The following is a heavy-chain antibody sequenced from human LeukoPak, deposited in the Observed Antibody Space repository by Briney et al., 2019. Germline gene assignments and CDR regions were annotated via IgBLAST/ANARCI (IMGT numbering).Heavy chain of an antibody. CDR2: INPSGGST. Sequence: GASVKVSCKASGYTFTSYYMHWVRQAPGQGLEWMGIINPSGGSTSYAQKFQGRVTMTRDTSTSTVYMELSSLRSEDTAVYYCARSYQPLSSDYYYGMDVWGQGTTVTVSS. V-gene: IGHV1-46*01. J-gene: IGHJ6*02. CDR3: ARSYQPLSSDYYYGMDV. D-gene: IGHD2-2*01. CDR1: GYTFTSYY.